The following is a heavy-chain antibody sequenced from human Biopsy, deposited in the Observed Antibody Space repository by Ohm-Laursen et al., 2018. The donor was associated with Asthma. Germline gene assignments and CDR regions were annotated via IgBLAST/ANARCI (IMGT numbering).Heavy chain of an antibody. Sequence: VASVKVSCKTSGYTFIGYHIHWVRQAPGQGLEWMGRINPNSGGTNYAQKFQGRVTMTSDTSISTAYMELSRLRSDDTALYYCARGQKSPGDRWFDPWGQETLVTVSS. J-gene: IGHJ5*02. D-gene: IGHD7-27*01. CDR3: ARGQKSPGDRWFDP. V-gene: IGHV1-2*06. CDR1: GYTFIGYH. CDR2: INPNSGGT.